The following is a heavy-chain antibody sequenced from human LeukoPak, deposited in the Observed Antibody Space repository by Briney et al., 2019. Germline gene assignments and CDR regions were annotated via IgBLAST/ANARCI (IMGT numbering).Heavy chain of an antibody. V-gene: IGHV1-69*01. Sequence: TSVKVSCKASGGTFSSYAISWVRQAPGQGLEWMGGIIPIFGTANYAQKFQGRVTITADESTSTAYMELSSLRSEDTAVYYCARVGGRLLEDEPGHYWGQGTLVTVSS. J-gene: IGHJ4*02. CDR3: ARVGGRLLEDEPGHY. CDR2: IIPIFGTA. D-gene: IGHD3-3*01. CDR1: GGTFSSYA.